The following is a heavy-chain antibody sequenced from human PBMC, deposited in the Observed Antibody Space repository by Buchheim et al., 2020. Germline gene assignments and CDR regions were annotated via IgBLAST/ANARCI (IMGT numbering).Heavy chain of an antibody. CDR1: GFSFSGYW. Sequence: EVQLVEYGGGLVQPGGSLRLSCATSGFSFSGYWMSWVSQAPGRGLEWVANINKDGSETYYVPSVRGRFTISRDNTKNSLYLQMNSLRAEDTAVYYCIVLSRDYDMDVWGQGTT. CDR2: INKDGSET. V-gene: IGHV3-7*01. CDR3: IVLSRDYDMDV. J-gene: IGHJ6*02. D-gene: IGHD1-26*01.